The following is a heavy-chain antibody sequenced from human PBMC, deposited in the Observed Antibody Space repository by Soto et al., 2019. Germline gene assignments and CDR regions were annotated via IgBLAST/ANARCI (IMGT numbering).Heavy chain of an antibody. Sequence: QVQLVQSGAEVKKPGTSVKVSCKASGYTFTNYYIHWVRQAPGQGLEWMGIINPKSGGTTYAQKVRGRSTMTGDNSTRTVYMELNSLRSEDTDVYYCARDQSVLLWFGEFTHYYYYSGIGLWGQGTPVTVSS. V-gene: IGHV1-46*01. CDR1: GYTFTNYY. D-gene: IGHD3-10*01. CDR2: INPKSGGT. CDR3: ARDQSVLLWFGEFTHYYYYSGIGL. J-gene: IGHJ6*02.